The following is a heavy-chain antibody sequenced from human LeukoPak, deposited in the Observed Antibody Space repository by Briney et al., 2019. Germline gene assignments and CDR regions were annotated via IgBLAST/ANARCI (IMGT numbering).Heavy chain of an antibody. J-gene: IGHJ5*02. CDR3: ARHVGMVVANQINWFDP. CDR1: GGSISSSSYY. D-gene: IGHD2-15*01. CDR2: MYYSGST. V-gene: IGHV4-39*01. Sequence: PSETLSLTCTFSGGSISSSSYYWGWIRQPPGKGLEWIGSMYYSGSTHHNPSLESRVTISVDTSKNQFSLKLSSVTAADTAVYYCARHVGMVVANQINWFDPWGQGTLVTVSS.